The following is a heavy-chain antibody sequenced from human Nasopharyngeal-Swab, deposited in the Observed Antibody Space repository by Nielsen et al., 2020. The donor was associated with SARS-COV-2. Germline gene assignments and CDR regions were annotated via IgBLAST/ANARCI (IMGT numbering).Heavy chain of an antibody. J-gene: IGHJ6*02. CDR3: ARKNYYDSSGYYLVHFYYYYYGMDV. D-gene: IGHD3-22*01. V-gene: IGHV3-23*01. Sequence: GESLKISCAASGFTFSNSDMNWVRQAPGKGLEWVSAISGSGGSTYYADSVKGRFTISRDNSKNTLYLQMNSLRAEDTAVYYCARKNYYDSSGYYLVHFYYYYYGMDVWGQGTTVTVSS. CDR1: GFTFSNSD. CDR2: ISGSGGST.